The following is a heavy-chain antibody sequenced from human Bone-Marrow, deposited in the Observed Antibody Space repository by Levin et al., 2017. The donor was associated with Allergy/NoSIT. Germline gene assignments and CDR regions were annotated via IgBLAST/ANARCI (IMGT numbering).Heavy chain of an antibody. V-gene: IGHV4-59*08. D-gene: IGHD3-22*01. CDR3: ARFFSSYHSGGYYQPNYFDY. CDR1: GDSTNNYF. Sequence: PSETLSLTCTVSGDSTNNYFWSWIRQPPGKGLEWIGYISRSGSTRDNPSLRSRLSISVDTSKNPFSLKLNSVTAADTAVYYCARFFSSYHSGGYYQPNYFDYWGQGTLVTVSS. J-gene: IGHJ4*02. CDR2: ISRSGST.